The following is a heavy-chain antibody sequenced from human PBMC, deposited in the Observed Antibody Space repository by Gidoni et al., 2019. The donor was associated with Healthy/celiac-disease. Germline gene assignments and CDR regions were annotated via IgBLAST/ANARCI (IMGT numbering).Heavy chain of an antibody. J-gene: IGHJ6*03. CDR3: ARDSSGYPLGYYYMDV. Sequence: EVQLVESGGGLVQPGGSLRLSCAASGLPVRSNYMSWVRQAPGKGLEWVSVIYSGGSTYYADSVKGRFTISRDNSKNTLYLQMNSLRAEDTAVYYCARDSSGYPLGYYYMDVWGKGTTVTVSS. V-gene: IGHV3-66*01. CDR1: GLPVRSNY. CDR2: IYSGGST. D-gene: IGHD5-12*01.